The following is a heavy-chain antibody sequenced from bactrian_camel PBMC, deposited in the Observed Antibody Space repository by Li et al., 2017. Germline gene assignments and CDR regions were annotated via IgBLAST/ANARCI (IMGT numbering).Heavy chain of an antibody. CDR3: AAAKGLPDLLRGGYLSARSYNY. D-gene: IGHD3*01. Sequence: HVQLVESGGGSVQAGGSLRLSCTASRTTGTLNFGWFRQGPGKEREAVAGFSSRSVSTQYADSVKGRFTISRDNAKNTLYLQMNSLKPEDSAIYYCAAAKGLPDLLRGGYLSARSYNYWGRGTQVTV. V-gene: IGHV3S53*01. CDR1: RTTGTLN. J-gene: IGHJ4*01. CDR2: FSSRSVST.